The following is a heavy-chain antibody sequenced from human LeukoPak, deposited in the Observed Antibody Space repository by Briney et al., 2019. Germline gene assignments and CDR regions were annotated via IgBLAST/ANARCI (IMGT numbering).Heavy chain of an antibody. V-gene: IGHV3-23*01. CDR3: AKERVRYSYGYSSFDY. Sequence: GGSLRLSCAASGFTFSSYAMSWVRQALGKGLEWVSAISGSGGSTYYADSVKGRFTISRDNSKNTLYLQMNSLRAEDTAVYYCAKERVRYSYGYSSFDYWGQGTLVTVSS. D-gene: IGHD5-18*01. J-gene: IGHJ4*02. CDR2: ISGSGGST. CDR1: GFTFSSYA.